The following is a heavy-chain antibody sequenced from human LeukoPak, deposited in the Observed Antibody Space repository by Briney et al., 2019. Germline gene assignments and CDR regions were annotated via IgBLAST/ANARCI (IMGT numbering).Heavy chain of an antibody. CDR2: IYHSGST. Sequence: PSETLSLTCAVSGGSISSGGYSWSWIRQPPGKGLEWIGYIYHSGSTYYNPSLKSRVTISVDRSKNQFSLKLNSVTAADTAVYYCATLDSGSSPIHFDYWGQGTLVTVSS. V-gene: IGHV4-30-2*01. CDR3: ATLDSGSSPIHFDY. CDR1: GGSISSGGYS. D-gene: IGHD1-26*01. J-gene: IGHJ4*02.